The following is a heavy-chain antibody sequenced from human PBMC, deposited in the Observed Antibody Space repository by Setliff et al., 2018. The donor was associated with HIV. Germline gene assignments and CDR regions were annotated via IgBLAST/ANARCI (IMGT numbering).Heavy chain of an antibody. CDR1: GYTFSNFG. Sequence: ASVKVSCKSSGYTFSNFGVSWVRQAPGQGLEWLGHINGYSGKTHFSPRLQGRLTMTTDTSTDTVYLELRSLASDDTAIYYCAREAPRYASGAFDMWGLVTMVTVS. V-gene: IGHV1-18*01. CDR3: AREAPRYASGAFDM. D-gene: IGHD3-10*01. J-gene: IGHJ3*02. CDR2: INGYSGKT.